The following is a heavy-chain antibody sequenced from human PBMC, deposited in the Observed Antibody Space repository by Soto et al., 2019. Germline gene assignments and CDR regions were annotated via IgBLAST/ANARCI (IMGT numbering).Heavy chain of an antibody. CDR3: ARAADRTTVTTYFDY. CDR2: IIPIFGTA. CDR1: GGTFSSYA. Sequence: QVQLVQSGAAVKKPGSSVKVSCKASGGTFSSYAISWVRQAPGQGLEWMGGIIPIFGTANYAQKFLGRVTITADESTSTAYMELSSLRSEDTAVHYCARAADRTTVTTYFDYWGQGTLVTVSS. J-gene: IGHJ4*02. V-gene: IGHV1-69*12. D-gene: IGHD4-17*01.